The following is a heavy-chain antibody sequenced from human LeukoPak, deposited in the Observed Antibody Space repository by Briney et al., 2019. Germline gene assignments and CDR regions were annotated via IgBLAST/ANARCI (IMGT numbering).Heavy chain of an antibody. D-gene: IGHD2-15*01. CDR1: GFTFSSYA. Sequence: PGGSLRLSCAASGFTFSSYAMSWVRQAPGKGLEWVAFIRYDGSNKYYADSVKGRFTISRDNSKNTLYLQMNSLRVEDTAVYYCAKNSLYGMDVWGQGTTVTVSS. CDR2: IRYDGSNK. V-gene: IGHV3-30*02. J-gene: IGHJ6*02. CDR3: AKNSLYGMDV.